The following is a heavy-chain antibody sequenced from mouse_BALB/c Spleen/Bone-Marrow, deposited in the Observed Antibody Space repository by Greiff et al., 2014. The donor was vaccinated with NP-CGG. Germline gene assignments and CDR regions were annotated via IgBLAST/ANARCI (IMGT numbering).Heavy chain of an antibody. Sequence: EVQLVESGGGLVKPGGSLKLSCAASGFTFSSYAMSWVRQTPEKRLEWVATISSGGSYTYYADSVKGRFIISRDTAKNTLYLQMNSLRSEDTAIYNCASQDYYGSCPHWCFDVWGAGTTVTVSA. CDR1: GFTFSSYA. CDR2: ISSGGSYT. V-gene: IGHV5-9-3*01. D-gene: IGHD1-1*01. CDR3: ASQDYYGSCPHWCFDV. J-gene: IGHJ1*01.